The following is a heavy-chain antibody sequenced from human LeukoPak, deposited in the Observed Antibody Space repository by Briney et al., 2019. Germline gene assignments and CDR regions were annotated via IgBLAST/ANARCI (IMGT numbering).Heavy chain of an antibody. J-gene: IGHJ4*02. V-gene: IGHV5-51*01. CDR2: IYPGDSDT. CDR3: ARLSTVYGFDY. D-gene: IGHD5/OR15-5a*01. Sequence: GESLQISCKGSGYSFISYWVAWVRQMPGKGLEWMGIIYPGDSDTRYSPSFQGQVTISADKSITTAYLQWNSLKASDTAMYYCARLSTVYGFDYWGQGTLVTVSS. CDR1: GYSFISYW.